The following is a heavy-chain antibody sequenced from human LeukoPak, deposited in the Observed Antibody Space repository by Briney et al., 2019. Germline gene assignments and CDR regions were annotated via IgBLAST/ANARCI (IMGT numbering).Heavy chain of an antibody. V-gene: IGHV3-21*01. CDR3: ARVSVAGVY. CDR2: ISSSGGTYI. D-gene: IGHD6-19*01. Sequence: GGSLRLSCAAPGFTFSSYNMNWVRQAPGKGLEWVSSISSSGGTYIYYADSVKGRFTISRDNAKNSLYLQMNSLRAEDTAVYYCARVSVAGVYWGQGTLVTVSS. CDR1: GFTFSSYN. J-gene: IGHJ4*02.